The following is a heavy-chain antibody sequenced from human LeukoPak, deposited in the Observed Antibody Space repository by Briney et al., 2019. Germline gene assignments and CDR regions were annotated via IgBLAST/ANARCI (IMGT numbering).Heavy chain of an antibody. CDR2: IYTSGST. CDR1: GGSISSGSYY. J-gene: IGHJ6*03. D-gene: IGHD3-3*01. Sequence: SETLSLTCTVSGGSISSGSYYWSWIRQPAGKGLEWIGRIYTSGSTNYNPSLKSRVNISVDTSKNQFSLKMSSVTAADTAVYYCARGLGGVVITYYYYYMDVWGKGTTVTVSS. CDR3: ARGLGGVVITYYYYYMDV. V-gene: IGHV4-61*02.